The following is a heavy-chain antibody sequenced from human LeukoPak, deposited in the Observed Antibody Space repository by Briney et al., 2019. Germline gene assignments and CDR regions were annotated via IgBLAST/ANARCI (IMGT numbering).Heavy chain of an antibody. CDR2: IYTTGYS. CDR3: ARDRRSFDSSGFYSWFDP. Sequence: ASETLSLTCTVSGGSISGYYWSWVRQPAGKGLEWVGRIYTTGYSNYNPSLQSRVTMSVDTSKKQFSLRLTYVTAADPAAYYCARDRRSFDSSGFYSWFDPWGQGTLVTVSS. D-gene: IGHD3-22*01. V-gene: IGHV4-4*07. J-gene: IGHJ5*02. CDR1: GGSISGYY.